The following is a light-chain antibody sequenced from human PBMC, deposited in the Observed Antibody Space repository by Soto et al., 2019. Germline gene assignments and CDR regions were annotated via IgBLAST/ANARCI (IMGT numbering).Light chain of an antibody. CDR1: QSINSY. CDR2: AAS. J-gene: IGKJ1*01. CDR3: QQSYSALWT. V-gene: IGKV1-39*01. Sequence: DLQMTQSPSSLSASVGDRVTITCRASQSINSYLNWYQQKPGKAPKVLIYAASSLQSGVPSRFSGGGSGTHFTLTISSLQPEDFATYYCQQSYSALWTFGQGTKVEIK.